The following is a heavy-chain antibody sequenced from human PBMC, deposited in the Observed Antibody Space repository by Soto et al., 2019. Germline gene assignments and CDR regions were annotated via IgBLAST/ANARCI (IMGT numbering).Heavy chain of an antibody. CDR2: INPRDDSI. V-gene: IGHV1-46*04. D-gene: IGHD5-12*01. CDR1: GHTFTNYY. Sequence: QVQLVQSGAEVKKPGASVKVSCKASGHTFTNYYMHWVRQAPGQGLEWMGLINPRDDSISYAQKLQGRVTVTRDTSTSTVHMELSSLRSDDTAVYYCAREGDGYKYFDQWGQGTLVTVSS. J-gene: IGHJ4*02. CDR3: AREGDGYKYFDQ.